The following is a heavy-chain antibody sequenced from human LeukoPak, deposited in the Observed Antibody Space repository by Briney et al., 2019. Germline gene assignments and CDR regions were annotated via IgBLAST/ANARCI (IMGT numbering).Heavy chain of an antibody. CDR3: ASQDTYRGVAARRVFERDY. CDR2: ISTGGST. V-gene: IGHV3-66*04. CDR1: GFTVSSNY. Sequence: GGSLRLSCAASGFTVSSNYMSWVRQAPGKGLEWVSVISTGGSTYYADFVKGRFSISRDNSKNTLYLQMNSLRAEDTAVYYCASQDTYRGVAARRVFERDYWGQGTLVTVPS. J-gene: IGHJ4*02. D-gene: IGHD6-6*01.